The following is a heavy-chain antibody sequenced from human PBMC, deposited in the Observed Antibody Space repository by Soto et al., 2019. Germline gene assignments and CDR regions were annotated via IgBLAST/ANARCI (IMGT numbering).Heavy chain of an antibody. V-gene: IGHV1-69*01. Sequence: QVQLVQSGAEVKKPGSSVKVSCKASGGTFSSYAISWVRQAPGQGREWMGGIIPIFGTANYAQKFQGRVTITADESTSTAYMELSSLRSEDTAVYYCARSHKYYDYVWGSYRYYAFDIWGQGTMVTVSS. CDR1: GGTFSSYA. D-gene: IGHD3-16*02. J-gene: IGHJ3*02. CDR2: IIPIFGTA. CDR3: ARSHKYYDYVWGSYRYYAFDI.